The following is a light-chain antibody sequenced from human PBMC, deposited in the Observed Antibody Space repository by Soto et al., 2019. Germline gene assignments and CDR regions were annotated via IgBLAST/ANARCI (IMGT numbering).Light chain of an antibody. J-gene: IGKJ1*01. CDR2: ETS. Sequence: DIQLTQSPSTLSASVGDRVTLTCRASQTISSWLAWYQQKPGKAPKLLIYETSNLESGVPSRFSSRGSGTEFTLTINSLQPDYFATYDGQYDNDYCLTFGQGNKVDSK. CDR1: QTISSW. CDR3: QYDNDYCLT. V-gene: IGKV1-5*03.